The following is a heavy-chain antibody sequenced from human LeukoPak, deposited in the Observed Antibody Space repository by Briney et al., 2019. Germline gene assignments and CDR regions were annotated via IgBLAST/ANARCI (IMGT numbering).Heavy chain of an antibody. CDR1: GFTFSSYA. J-gene: IGHJ5*02. D-gene: IGHD2-2*01. V-gene: IGHV3-23*01. Sequence: AGGSLRLXCAASGFTFSSYAMSWVRQAPGKGLEWVSAISGSGGSTYYADSVKGRFTISRDNSKNTLYLQMNSLRAEDTAVYFCAKHQLLLGWFDPWGQGTLVTVSS. CDR2: ISGSGGST. CDR3: AKHQLLLGWFDP.